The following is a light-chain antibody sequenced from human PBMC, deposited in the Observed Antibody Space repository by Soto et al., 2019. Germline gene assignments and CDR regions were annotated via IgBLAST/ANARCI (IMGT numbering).Light chain of an antibody. CDR3: SSYTSSSTLEV. CDR2: DVS. V-gene: IGLV2-14*01. Sequence: QSVLTQPASVSWSPGQSITISSTGTSSDVGGYNYVSWYQQHPGKAPKLMIYDVSNRPSGVSNRFSGSKSGNTASLTISGLQAEDEADYYCSSYTSSSTLEVFGTGTKVTVL. CDR1: SSDVGGYNY. J-gene: IGLJ1*01.